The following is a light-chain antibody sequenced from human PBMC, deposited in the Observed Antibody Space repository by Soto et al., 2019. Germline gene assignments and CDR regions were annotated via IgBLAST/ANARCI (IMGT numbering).Light chain of an antibody. CDR3: QQYNTWPLT. CDR1: QGVTTN. J-gene: IGKJ4*01. V-gene: IGKV3-15*01. CDR2: GAS. Sequence: EIVMTQSPATLSVSPGERATLSCRASQGVTTNLAWYQQKPGQAPRLLIYGASTRATGIPARFSGSGSGTEFTLTISSLQSEDFAVYYCQQYNTWPLTFGGGIKVEIK.